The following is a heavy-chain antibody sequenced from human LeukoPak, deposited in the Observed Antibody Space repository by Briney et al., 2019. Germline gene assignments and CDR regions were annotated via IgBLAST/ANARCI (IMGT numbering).Heavy chain of an antibody. CDR1: EFTVSRNY. J-gene: IGHJ4*02. CDR2: IFSNGDT. V-gene: IGHV3-53*01. D-gene: IGHD5-24*01. CDR3: TRDQMNY. Sequence: GGSLRLSCTASEFTVSRNYMLWVRQAPGKGLEWVSLIFSNGDTHYADSVKGRFTISRDTSKNTVSLQMNSLRIEDTAMYYCTRDQMNYWGQGTLVTVSS.